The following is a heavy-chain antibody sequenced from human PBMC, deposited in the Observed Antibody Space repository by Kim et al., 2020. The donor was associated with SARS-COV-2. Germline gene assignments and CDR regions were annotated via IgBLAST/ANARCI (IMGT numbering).Heavy chain of an antibody. CDR1: GFTFSSHA. D-gene: IGHD3-3*01. J-gene: IGHJ3*01. CDR2: ISGSGDST. V-gene: IGHV3-23*01. Sequence: GSLRLSCAGSGFTFSSHAMSWVRQGPGKGLEWVSTISGSGDSTFYADSVRGRFTISRDKSRNTLYLQMNSLRVEDSALYYCARRGPTEWGGFDVWGQGTLVTVSS. CDR3: ARRGPTEWGGFDV.